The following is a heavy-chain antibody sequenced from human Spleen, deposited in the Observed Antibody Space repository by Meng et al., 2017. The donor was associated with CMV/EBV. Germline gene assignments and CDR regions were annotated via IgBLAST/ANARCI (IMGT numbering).Heavy chain of an antibody. V-gene: IGHV1-69*02. CDR2: IIPILAIP. Sequence: SVKVSCKTSGDTFSRYTISWVRQAPGLGLEWMGRIIPILAIPNYAQRFQGRVTITVDKSTNTVYMELTSLKSDDTAVYYCARAGPYGSGSYYPYDPWGQGTLVTVSS. D-gene: IGHD3-10*01. CDR1: GDTFSRYT. J-gene: IGHJ5*02. CDR3: ARAGPYGSGSYYPYDP.